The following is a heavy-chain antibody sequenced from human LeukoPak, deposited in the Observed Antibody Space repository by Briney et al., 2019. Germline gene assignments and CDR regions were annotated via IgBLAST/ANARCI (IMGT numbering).Heavy chain of an antibody. CDR1: GFTSSNYW. V-gene: IGHV3-7*01. J-gene: IGHJ4*02. Sequence: GGSLRLSCAASGFTSSNYWVNWVRQAPGKGLEWVASIKEDGSEKYYVDSVRGRFTISRDNAKNSLFLQMNSLRAEDTAVYYCATGNYASSGYWGQGTLVTVSS. CDR2: IKEDGSEK. D-gene: IGHD1-7*01. CDR3: ATGNYASSGY.